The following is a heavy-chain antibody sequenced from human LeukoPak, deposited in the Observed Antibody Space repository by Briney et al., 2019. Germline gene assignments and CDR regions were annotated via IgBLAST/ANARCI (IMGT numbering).Heavy chain of an antibody. V-gene: IGHV3-23*01. CDR1: GFTFSSYA. CDR3: AKMRGQYYHSYYMDA. CDR2: GGSGGST. Sequence: PGGSLRLSCAASGFTFSSYAMSWVRQAPGKGLEWVSYGGSGGSTYYADSVKGRFTVSRDNSKSTLYLQMNGLTAEDTAVYYCAKMRGQYYHSYYMDAWGKGTTVTVSS. J-gene: IGHJ6*03.